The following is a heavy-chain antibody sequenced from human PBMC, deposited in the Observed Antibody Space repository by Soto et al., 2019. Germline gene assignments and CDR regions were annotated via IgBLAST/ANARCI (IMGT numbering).Heavy chain of an antibody. D-gene: IGHD2-8*01. J-gene: IGHJ5*02. CDR2: IYHTGDT. Sequence: SETLSLTCVVASYSISSGFFWSWIRQPPGKGLEWVGSIYHTGDTHYKPSLRSQVSMSVDTSKSQFSLRLTSLTAADTAVYFCARDTNSLDLWGRGSLVTVSS. CDR1: SYSISSGFF. CDR3: ARDTNSLDL. V-gene: IGHV4-38-2*02.